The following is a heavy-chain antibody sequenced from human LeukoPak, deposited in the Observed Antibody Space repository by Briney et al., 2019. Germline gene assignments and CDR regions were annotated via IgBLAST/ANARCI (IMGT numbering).Heavy chain of an antibody. V-gene: IGHV3-23*01. CDR3: AIVIGSGWSHDY. D-gene: IGHD6-19*01. CDR1: GFTFSSYA. J-gene: IGHJ4*02. Sequence: GGSLRLSCASSGFTFSSYAMSWVRQAPGKGLEWVSAISGSGGSTYYADSVKGRFTISRDNSKNTLYLQMNSLRAEDTAVYYCAIVIGSGWSHDYWGQGTLVTVSS. CDR2: ISGSGGST.